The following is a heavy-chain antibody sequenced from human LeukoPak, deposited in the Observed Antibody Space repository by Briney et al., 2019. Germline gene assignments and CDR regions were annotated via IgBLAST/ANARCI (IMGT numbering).Heavy chain of an antibody. V-gene: IGHV1-69*13. CDR2: IIPIFGTA. J-gene: IGHJ1*01. CDR1: GGTFSSYA. D-gene: IGHD6-19*01. CDR3: ASYELVGRIAVAGTLGAFQH. Sequence: SVKVSCKASGGTFSSYAISWVRQAPGQGLEWMGGIIPIFGTANYAQKFQGRVTITADESTSTAYMELSSLRSEDTAVYYCASYELVGRIAVAGTLGAFQHWGQGTLVTVSS.